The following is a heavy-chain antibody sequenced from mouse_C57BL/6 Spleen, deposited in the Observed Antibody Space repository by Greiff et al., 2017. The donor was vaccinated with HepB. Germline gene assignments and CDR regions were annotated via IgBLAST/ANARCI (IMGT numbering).Heavy chain of an antibody. CDR3: AREGTTVVATRAMDY. J-gene: IGHJ4*01. Sequence: EVKLQESGPVLVKPGASVKMSCKASGYTFTDYYMNWVKQSHGKSLEWIGVINPYNGGTSYNQKFKGKATLTVDKSSSTAYMELNSLTSEDSAVYYGAREGTTVVATRAMDYWGQGTSVTVSS. D-gene: IGHD1-1*01. CDR2: INPYNGGT. CDR1: GYTFTDYY. V-gene: IGHV1-19*01.